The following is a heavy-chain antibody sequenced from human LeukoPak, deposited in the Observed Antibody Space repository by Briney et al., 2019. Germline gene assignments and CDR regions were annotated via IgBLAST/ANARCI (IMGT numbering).Heavy chain of an antibody. D-gene: IGHD6-6*01. CDR2: ISSSGSAR. CDR3: ARGSSSSSYCFDY. CDR1: GFTFSDYN. J-gene: IGHJ4*01. V-gene: IGHV3-11*04. Sequence: PGGSLRLSCAASGFTFSDYNMRWIRQAPGKGLEWLSYISSSGSARYYADSVKGRFTISRDQNSLYLQMNNLRAEDTALYYCARGSSSSSYCFDYWGHGTLVTVSS.